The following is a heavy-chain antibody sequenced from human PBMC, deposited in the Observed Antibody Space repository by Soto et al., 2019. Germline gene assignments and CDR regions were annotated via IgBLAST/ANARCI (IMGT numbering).Heavy chain of an antibody. J-gene: IGHJ4*02. Sequence: GGSLRLSCAASGFTFSDYYMSWIRQAPGKGLEWVSYISSSSSYTNYADFVKGRFTISRDNAKNSLYLQMNSLRAEDTAVYYCARSVLELPDYWGQGTLVTVPQ. D-gene: IGHD1-7*01. CDR2: ISSSSSYT. CDR3: ARSVLELPDY. V-gene: IGHV3-11*06. CDR1: GFTFSDYY.